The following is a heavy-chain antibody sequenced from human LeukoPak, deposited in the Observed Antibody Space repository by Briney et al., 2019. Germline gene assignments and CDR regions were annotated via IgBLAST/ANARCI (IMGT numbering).Heavy chain of an antibody. J-gene: IGHJ4*02. CDR2: LYSDGST. Sequence: PGGSLRLSCAASGFTVSRNYMSWVRQAPGKGLEWVSVLYSDGSTYHADSVKGRFTISRDNSKNTLYLQMNSLRAEDTAVYYCATGYYDILTGYFDYWGQGTLVTVSS. CDR1: GFTVSRNY. CDR3: ATGYYDILTGYFDY. V-gene: IGHV3-53*01. D-gene: IGHD3-9*01.